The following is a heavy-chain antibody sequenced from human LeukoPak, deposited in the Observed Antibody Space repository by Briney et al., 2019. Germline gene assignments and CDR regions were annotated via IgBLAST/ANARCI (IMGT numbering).Heavy chain of an antibody. Sequence: GGSLRLSCAASGFTFSSYAMHWVRQAPGKGLEWVALISYDGSNKYYADSVKGRFTVSRDNSKNPLFLQMNSLRAEDTAVYYCAKVGSYHDFDYWGQGTLVTGSS. V-gene: IGHV3-30*18. J-gene: IGHJ4*02. CDR1: GFTFSSYA. D-gene: IGHD3-22*01. CDR3: AKVGSYHDFDY. CDR2: ISYDGSNK.